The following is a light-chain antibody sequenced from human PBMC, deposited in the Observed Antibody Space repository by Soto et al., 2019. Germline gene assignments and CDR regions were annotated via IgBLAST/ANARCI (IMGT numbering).Light chain of an antibody. J-gene: IGKJ5*01. CDR2: DAY. CDR3: QQRHMCPIT. CDR1: QSFRGL. Sequence: GFTHPPVTLSLSPWGSATLSCRASQSFRGLLAWYQQKPGQAPRLLIYDAYNRATGIPPRFSGSGSGTDFTLTISSLEPEDSAVYYCQQRHMCPITFGQGTLLEIK. V-gene: IGKV3-11*01.